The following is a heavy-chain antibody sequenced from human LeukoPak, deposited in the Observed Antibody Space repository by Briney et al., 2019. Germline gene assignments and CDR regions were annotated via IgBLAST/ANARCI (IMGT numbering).Heavy chain of an antibody. CDR3: ARVDGYSYGSYYYYYGMDV. J-gene: IGHJ6*02. CDR1: GGSFSGYY. D-gene: IGHD5-18*01. Sequence: SETLSLTCAVYGGSFSGYYWSWIRQPPGKGLEWIGEINHSGSTNYNPSLKSRATISVDASKNQFSLKLSSVTAADTAVYCCARVDGYSYGSYYYYYGMDVWGQGTTVTVSS. CDR2: INHSGST. V-gene: IGHV4-34*01.